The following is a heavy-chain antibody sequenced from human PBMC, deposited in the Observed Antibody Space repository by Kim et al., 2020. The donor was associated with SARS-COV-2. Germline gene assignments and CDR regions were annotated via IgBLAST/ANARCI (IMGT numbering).Heavy chain of an antibody. J-gene: IGHJ4*02. V-gene: IGHV1-69*13. CDR1: GGTFSSYA. Sequence: SVKVSCKASGGTFSSYAISWVRQAPGQGLEWMGGIIPIFGTANYAQKFQGRVTITADESTSTAYMELSSLRSEDTAVYYCARGERDGYNFFDYWGQGTLVTVSS. CDR2: IIPIFGTA. CDR3: ARGERDGYNFFDY. D-gene: IGHD5-12*01.